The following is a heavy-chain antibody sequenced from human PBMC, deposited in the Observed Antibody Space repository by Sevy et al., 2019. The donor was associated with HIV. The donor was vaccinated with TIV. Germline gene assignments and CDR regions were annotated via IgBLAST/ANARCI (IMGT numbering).Heavy chain of an antibody. CDR1: GYTFNNAW. D-gene: IGHD3-3*01. CDR3: TGATVFGATWFDP. J-gene: IGHJ5*02. Sequence: GGSLRLSCAASGYTFNNAWMSWVRQAPGKGLEWLGRIKSKTDGGSAEYASPVKGSFTIPRDDSKSTLYLQMNRLRTEDTGGYYCTGATVFGATWFDPWGQGALVTVSS. V-gene: IGHV3-15*01. CDR2: IKSKTDGGSA.